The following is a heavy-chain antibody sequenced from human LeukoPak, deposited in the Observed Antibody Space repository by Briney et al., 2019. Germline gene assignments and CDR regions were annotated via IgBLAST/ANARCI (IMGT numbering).Heavy chain of an antibody. CDR2: INTNTGNP. J-gene: IGHJ4*02. CDR1: GYTFTSYA. V-gene: IGHV7-4-1*02. Sequence: ASVKVSCKGSGYTFTSYAMNWVRQAPGQGLEWMGWINTNTGNPTYAQGFTGRFVFSLDTSVSTAYLQISSLKAEDTAVYYCARRGPHDYGDYVGYWGQGTLVTVSS. CDR3: ARRGPHDYGDYVGY. D-gene: IGHD4-17*01.